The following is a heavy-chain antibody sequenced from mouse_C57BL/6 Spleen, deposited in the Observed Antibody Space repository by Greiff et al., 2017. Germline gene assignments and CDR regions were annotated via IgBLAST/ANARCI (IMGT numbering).Heavy chain of an antibody. D-gene: IGHD2-12*01. CDR2: INYDGSST. CDR3: ARDEGYYMAY. V-gene: IGHV5-16*01. J-gene: IGHJ3*01. CDR1: GFTFSDYY. Sequence: EVKLVESEGGLVQPGSSMKLSCTASGFTFSDYYMAWVRQVPEKGLEWVANINYDGSSTYYLDSLKSRFIISRDNAKNILYLQMSSLKSEDTATYYCARDEGYYMAYWGQGTLVTVSA.